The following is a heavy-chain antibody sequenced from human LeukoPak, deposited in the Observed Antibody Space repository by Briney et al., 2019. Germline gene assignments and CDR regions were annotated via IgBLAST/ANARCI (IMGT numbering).Heavy chain of an antibody. Sequence: PGGSLRLSCAASGFTFSSYGMHWVRQAPGKGLEWVAVISYDGSNKYYADSVKGRFTISRDNSKNTLFLQMNSLRAEDTAVYYCAKDETMFGVVILGAFDIWGQGTMVTVSS. V-gene: IGHV3-30*18. CDR3: AKDETMFGVVILGAFDI. CDR1: GFTFSSYG. D-gene: IGHD3-3*01. CDR2: ISYDGSNK. J-gene: IGHJ3*02.